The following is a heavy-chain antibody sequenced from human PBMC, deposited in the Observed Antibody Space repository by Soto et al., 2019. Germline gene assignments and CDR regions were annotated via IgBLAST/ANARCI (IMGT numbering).Heavy chain of an antibody. CDR3: ARISAAASNAFDI. D-gene: IGHD6-13*01. J-gene: IGHJ3*02. CDR2: IRSKAYGGTT. CDR1: GFTFGDYA. Sequence: GGSLRLSCTASGFTFGDYAMSWFRQAPGKGLEWVGFIRSKAYGGTTEYAASVKGRFTISRDDSKNSLYLQMNSLKTEDTAVYYCARISAAASNAFDIWGQGTTVTVSS. V-gene: IGHV3-49*03.